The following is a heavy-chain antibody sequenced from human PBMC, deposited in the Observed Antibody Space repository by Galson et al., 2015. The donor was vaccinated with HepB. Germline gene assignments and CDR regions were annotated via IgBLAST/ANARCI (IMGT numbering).Heavy chain of an antibody. J-gene: IGHJ5*02. V-gene: IGHV3-7*03. D-gene: IGHD2-8*01. CDR1: GFTFSSYW. CDR2: IKQDGSEK. Sequence: SLRLSCAASGFTFSSYWMSWVRQAPGKGLEWVANIKQDGSEKYYVDSVKGRFTISRGNAKNSLYLQMNSLRAEDTAVYYCASDPPHGQNWFDPWGQGTLVTVSS. CDR3: ASDPPHGQNWFDP.